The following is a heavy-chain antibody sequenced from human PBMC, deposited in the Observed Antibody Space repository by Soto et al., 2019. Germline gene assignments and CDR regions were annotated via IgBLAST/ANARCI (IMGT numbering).Heavy chain of an antibody. D-gene: IGHD2-15*01. Sequence: VGSLRLSCAASGFTLSSYGMHWVRQAPGKGLEWVAVIWYDGSNKYSADSVKGRFTISRDNSKNTLYLQMNSLRAEDTAVYYCARGVVGPVYYYYGMDVWGQGTTVTVSS. CDR3: ARGVVGPVYYYYGMDV. V-gene: IGHV3-33*01. CDR2: IWYDGSNK. J-gene: IGHJ6*02. CDR1: GFTLSSYG.